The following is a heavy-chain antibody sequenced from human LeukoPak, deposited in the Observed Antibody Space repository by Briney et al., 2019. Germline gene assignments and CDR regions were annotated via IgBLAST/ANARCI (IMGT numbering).Heavy chain of an antibody. CDR1: GFTFSSYS. CDR2: ISSSSSYI. Sequence: GGSLRLSCAASGFTFSSYSMNWVRQAPGKGLEWVSSISSSSSYIYYADSVKGRFTISRDNAKNSLYLQMNSLRAEDTAIYYCARDERLLSFLKWGQGTLVTVSS. CDR3: ARDERLLSFLK. V-gene: IGHV3-21*04. J-gene: IGHJ4*02. D-gene: IGHD3-3*01.